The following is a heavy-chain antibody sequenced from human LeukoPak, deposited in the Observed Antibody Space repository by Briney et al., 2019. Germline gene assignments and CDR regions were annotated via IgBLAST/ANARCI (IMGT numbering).Heavy chain of an antibody. D-gene: IGHD6-19*01. CDR1: GYTFTSYG. Sequence: ASVKVSCKASGYTFTSYGISWVRQAPGQGLEWMGWISAYNGNTNYAQKLQGRVTMTTDTSTSTAYMELRSLRSDDTAVYYCARGPIAVAGTPLGLLFDPWGQGTLSPSPQ. CDR2: ISAYNGNT. J-gene: IGHJ5*02. CDR3: ARGPIAVAGTPLGLLFDP. V-gene: IGHV1-18*04.